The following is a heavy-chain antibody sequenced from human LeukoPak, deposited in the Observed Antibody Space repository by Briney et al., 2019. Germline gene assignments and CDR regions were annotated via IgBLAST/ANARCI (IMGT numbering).Heavy chain of an antibody. J-gene: IGHJ4*02. CDR2: INPNSGGT. V-gene: IGHV1-2*06. CDR1: GYTFTGYY. Sequence: ASVKVSCKASGYTFTGYYMHWVRQAPGQGLEWMGRINPNSGGTNYAQKFQGRVTMTRDTSISTAYMELSRLRSDDTAVYCCARVRAVAGTYYFDYWGQGTLVTVSS. D-gene: IGHD6-19*01. CDR3: ARVRAVAGTYYFDY.